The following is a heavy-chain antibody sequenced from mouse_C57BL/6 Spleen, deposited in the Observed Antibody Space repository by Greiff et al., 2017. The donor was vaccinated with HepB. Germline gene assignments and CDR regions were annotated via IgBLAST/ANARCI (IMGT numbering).Heavy chain of an antibody. J-gene: IGHJ2*01. V-gene: IGHV14-3*01. D-gene: IGHD1-2*01. CDR1: GFNIKNTY. CDR2: IDPANGNT. Sequence: VQLQQSVAELVRPGASVKLSCTASGFNIKNTYMHWVKQRPEQGLEWIGRIDPANGNTKYAPKFQGKATMTADTSSNTAYLQLSSLTSEDTAVYYCAAHYSSCPPFDYWGQGTTLTVSS. CDR3: AAHYSSCPPFDY.